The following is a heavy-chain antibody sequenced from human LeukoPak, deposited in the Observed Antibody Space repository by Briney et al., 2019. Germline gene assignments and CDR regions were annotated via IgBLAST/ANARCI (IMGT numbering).Heavy chain of an antibody. D-gene: IGHD5-12*01. CDR2: IKPDGSEK. CDR1: GFIFSNSW. V-gene: IGHV3-7*03. Sequence: GGSLRLSCAASGFIFSNSWMTWVRQAPGKGLEWVANIKPDGSEKSYVDSVKGRFTISRDNTKKSMYLQMNSLRAEDTAVYYCARDNWEYSGYDHTSNWFDPWGQGTLVTVSS. J-gene: IGHJ5*02. CDR3: ARDNWEYSGYDHTSNWFDP.